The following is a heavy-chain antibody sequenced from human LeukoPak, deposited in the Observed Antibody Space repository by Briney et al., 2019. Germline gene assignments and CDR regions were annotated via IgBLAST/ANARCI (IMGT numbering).Heavy chain of an antibody. D-gene: IGHD2-2*01. J-gene: IGHJ4*02. CDR2: INHSGST. V-gene: IGHV4-34*01. CDR1: GGSFSGYY. Sequence: SETLSLTCAVYGGSFSGYYWSWIRQPPGKGLEWIGEINHSGSTNYNPSLKSRVTISVDTSKKQFSLKLSSVTDADTAVYYCARGGPYCSSTSCYGFDYWGQGTLVTVPS. CDR3: ARGGPYCSSTSCYGFDY.